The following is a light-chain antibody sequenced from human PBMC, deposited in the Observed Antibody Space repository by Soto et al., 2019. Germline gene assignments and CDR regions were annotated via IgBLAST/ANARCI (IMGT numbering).Light chain of an antibody. CDR1: SSNIGNNY. Sequence: QSVLTQPPSVSAAPGQKVTISGSGSSSNIGNNYVSWYQQLPGKAPKPLIYENNKRPSGIPDRFSGSKSGTSATLGITGLQTGDEADYYCGTWDSSLSAEVFGGGTQLTVL. CDR3: GTWDSSLSAEV. J-gene: IGLJ2*01. V-gene: IGLV1-51*02. CDR2: ENN.